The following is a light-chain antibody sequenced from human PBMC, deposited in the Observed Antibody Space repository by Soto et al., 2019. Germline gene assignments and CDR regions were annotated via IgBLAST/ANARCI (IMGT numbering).Light chain of an antibody. V-gene: IGLV1-47*01. CDR2: RNN. J-gene: IGLJ3*02. CDR3: AAWDDSLSGRV. CDR1: SSNIGSNF. Sequence: QSVLTQPPSASGTPGQRVTISCSGSSSNIGSNFVYWYQHLPGTAPKLLIYRNNQRPSGVPDRFSGSKSGTSASLAISGLRYEDEADYYCAAWDDSLSGRVFGGGTKLTVL.